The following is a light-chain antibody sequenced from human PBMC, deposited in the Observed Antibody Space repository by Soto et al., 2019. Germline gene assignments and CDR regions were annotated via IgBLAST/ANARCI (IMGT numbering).Light chain of an antibody. J-gene: IGKJ1*01. Sequence: GDRVTITCRASQRISSYLNWYQQKPGKAPKLLIYAASTLQSGVPSRFSGSGSGTAFTLTISSLQPEDSATYYCQQSYSTPRTFGQGTKVDIK. CDR3: QQSYSTPRT. V-gene: IGKV1-39*01. CDR1: QRISSY. CDR2: AAS.